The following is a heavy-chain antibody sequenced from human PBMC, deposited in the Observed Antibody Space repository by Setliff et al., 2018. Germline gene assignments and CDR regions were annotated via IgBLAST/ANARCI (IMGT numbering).Heavy chain of an antibody. Sequence: GASVKVSCKASGYTFSSYAMGWMRQAPGQRLEWMGWINTNTGNPSYAQDFTGRLVFSLDTSVSTAYLQISSLKAEDSAVYYCARASRFGTTVRKGDYYMDVWGKGTTVTVSS. CDR3: ARASRFGTTVRKGDYYMDV. J-gene: IGHJ6*03. V-gene: IGHV7-4-1*02. CDR2: INTNTGNP. CDR1: GYTFSSYA. D-gene: IGHD4-4*01.